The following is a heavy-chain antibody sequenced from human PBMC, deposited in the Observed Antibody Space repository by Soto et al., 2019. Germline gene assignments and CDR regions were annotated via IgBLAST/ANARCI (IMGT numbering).Heavy chain of an antibody. CDR3: ARESVRQQLAYYFDY. D-gene: IGHD6-13*01. V-gene: IGHV4-30-4*01. Sequence: SEILSLTCTVSGGSISSGGYYWSWIRQPPGKGLEWIGYIYYSGSTYYNPSLKSRVTISVDTSKNQFSLKLSSVTAADTAVYYCARESVRQQLAYYFDYWGQGTLVTVSS. CDR1: GGSISSGGYY. J-gene: IGHJ4*02. CDR2: IYYSGST.